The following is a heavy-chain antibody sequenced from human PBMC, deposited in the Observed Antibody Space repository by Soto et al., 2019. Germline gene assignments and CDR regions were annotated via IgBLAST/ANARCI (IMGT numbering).Heavy chain of an antibody. V-gene: IGHV3-23*01. Sequence: GGSLRLSCAASGFTFSSYAMSWVRQAPGKGLEWVSAISGSGGSTYYADSVKGRFTISRDNSKNTLYLQMNSLRAEDTAVYYCASASDYYDSSGYLPSPDYYYYGMDVWGQGTTVTVSS. J-gene: IGHJ6*02. CDR1: GFTFSSYA. D-gene: IGHD3-22*01. CDR3: ASASDYYDSSGYLPSPDYYYYGMDV. CDR2: ISGSGGST.